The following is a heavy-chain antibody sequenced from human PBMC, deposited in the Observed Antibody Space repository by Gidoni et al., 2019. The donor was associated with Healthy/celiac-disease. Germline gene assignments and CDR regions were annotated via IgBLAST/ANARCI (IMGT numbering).Heavy chain of an antibody. V-gene: IGHV3-30*18. D-gene: IGHD4-17*01. CDR3: AKEGVWSGGPYGDYGQTYYYYGMDV. Sequence: QVQLVESGGGVVQPGRSLRLSCAAPGFTFSSYGMHWVRQAPGKGLEWVAVISYDGSNKYYADSVKGRFTISRDNSKNTLYLQMNSLRAEDTAVYYCAKEGVWSGGPYGDYGQTYYYYGMDVWGQGTTVTVSS. CDR2: ISYDGSNK. J-gene: IGHJ6*02. CDR1: GFTFSSYG.